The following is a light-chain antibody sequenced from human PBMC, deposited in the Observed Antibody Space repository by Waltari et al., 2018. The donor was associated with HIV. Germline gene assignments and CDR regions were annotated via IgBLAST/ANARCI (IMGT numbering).Light chain of an antibody. J-gene: IGLJ3*02. Sequence: QSVLTQPPSVSWAPGQRVAISCTGSSSNIGAGYTVNWYQHLPGKAPKLLIFNNNNRPSGVPGRFSASKSGTSASLAITGLQADDEADYYCQSYDTSLSGFNWVFGGGTKLTVL. CDR3: QSYDTSLSGFNWV. CDR1: SSNIGAGYT. V-gene: IGLV1-40*01. CDR2: NNN.